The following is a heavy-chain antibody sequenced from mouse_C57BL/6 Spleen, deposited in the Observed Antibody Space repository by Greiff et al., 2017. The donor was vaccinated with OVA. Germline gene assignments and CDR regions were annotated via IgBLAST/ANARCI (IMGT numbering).Heavy chain of an antibody. V-gene: IGHV5-17*01. CDR3: ARDGSRNFDY. D-gene: IGHD1-1*01. J-gene: IGHJ2*01. Sequence: DVMLVESGGGLVKPGGSLKLSCAASGFTFSDYGMHWVRQAPEKGLEWVAYISSGSSTIYYADTVKGRFTISRDNAKNTLFLQMTSLRSEDTAMYYCARDGSRNFDYWGQGTTLTVSS. CDR2: ISSGSSTI. CDR1: GFTFSDYG.